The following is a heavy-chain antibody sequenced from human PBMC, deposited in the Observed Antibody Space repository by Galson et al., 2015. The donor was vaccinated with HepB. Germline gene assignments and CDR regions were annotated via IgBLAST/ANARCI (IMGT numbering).Heavy chain of an antibody. CDR3: AGKRYSQDLKEFDY. CDR2: LNPISGNA. D-gene: IGHD5-18*01. J-gene: IGHJ4*02. V-gene: IGHV1-2*02. Sequence: SVKVSCKASGYFFIDNYMHWVRQAPGQGLEWVGGLNPISGNAKYAQKFQGRVTMTRDTSISTDYMELSSLRSDDTAMYYCAGKRYSQDLKEFDYWGQGTLVTVSS. CDR1: GYFFIDNY.